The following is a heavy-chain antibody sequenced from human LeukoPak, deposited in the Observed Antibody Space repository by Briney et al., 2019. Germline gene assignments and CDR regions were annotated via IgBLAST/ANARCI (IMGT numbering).Heavy chain of an antibody. CDR1: GVTFSGYS. D-gene: IGHD6-6*01. J-gene: IGHJ3*02. Sequence: GGSLRLSCAASGVTFSGYSMNWVRQAPGKGLEWVSAITATSLHIYYADSVKGRFTISRDNAKNSLYLQMNSLRVEDTAVYYCAKDLFSTSPRGTSAFHIWGQGTLVTVSS. CDR2: ITATSLHI. V-gene: IGHV3-21*01. CDR3: AKDLFSTSPRGTSAFHI.